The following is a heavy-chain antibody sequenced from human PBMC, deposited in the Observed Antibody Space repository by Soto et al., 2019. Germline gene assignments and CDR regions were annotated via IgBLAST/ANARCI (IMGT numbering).Heavy chain of an antibody. V-gene: IGHV3-23*01. CDR3: AKGMYSSSPADAGCFDR. CDR1: GFTFSSYA. J-gene: IGHJ4*02. D-gene: IGHD6-6*01. CDR2: IGGTNGKT. Sequence: PGGSLRLSCAASGFTFSSYAMSWVRQAPGKGLEWVSGIGGTNGKTYYADSVKGRFTISRDNFENTLSLHMSRLRAEDTAVYYCAKGMYSSSPADAGCFDRWGQGALVTVSS.